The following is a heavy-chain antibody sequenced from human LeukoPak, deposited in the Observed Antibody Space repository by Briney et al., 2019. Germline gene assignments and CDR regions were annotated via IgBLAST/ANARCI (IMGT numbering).Heavy chain of an antibody. CDR3: AKDSSGSSWYWDY. J-gene: IGHJ4*02. Sequence: GGSLRLSCAASGFSFSSYGMHWVRQAPGKGLEWVTFIRYDGSNKYYADSVKGRFTISKDNSKNTLYLQMNSLRTEDTAVYYCAKDSSGSSWYWDYWGQGTLVTVSS. V-gene: IGHV3-30*02. CDR2: IRYDGSNK. CDR1: GFSFSSYG. D-gene: IGHD6-13*01.